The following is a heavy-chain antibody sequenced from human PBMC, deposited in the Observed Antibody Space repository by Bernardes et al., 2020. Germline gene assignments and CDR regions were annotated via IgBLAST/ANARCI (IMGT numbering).Heavy chain of an antibody. J-gene: IGHJ6*02. CDR1: GYIFSNFG. CDR3: ARGGFNYYGMDV. V-gene: IGHV1-18*01. Sequence: ASVKVSCKASGYIFSNFGVTWVRQAPGQGLEWMGWSSPDNGHTKYAQKFQGRVTMTADSSTRTAYMELRSLRSDDTGVYYCARGGFNYYGMDVWGQGTTVAVSS. CDR2: SSPDNGHT.